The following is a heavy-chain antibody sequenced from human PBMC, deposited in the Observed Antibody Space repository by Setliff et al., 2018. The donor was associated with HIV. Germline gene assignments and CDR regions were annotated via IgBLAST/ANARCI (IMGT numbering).Heavy chain of an antibody. V-gene: IGHV2-70*04. CDR3: ARGSVVTLDAFDI. D-gene: IGHD2-21*02. CDR2: IDWDDDK. CDR1: GFSLSTSGMR. J-gene: IGHJ3*02. Sequence: SGPTLVNPTQTLTLTCTFSGFSLSTSGMRVSWIRQPPGKALEWLARIDWDDDKFYSTSLKTRLTISKDTSKNQVALTMTNMDPVDTATYYCARGSVVTLDAFDIWGQGTMVTVSS.